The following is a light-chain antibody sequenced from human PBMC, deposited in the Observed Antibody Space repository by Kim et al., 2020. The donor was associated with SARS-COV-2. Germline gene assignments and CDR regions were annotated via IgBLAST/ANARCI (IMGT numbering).Light chain of an antibody. CDR2: AKN. CDR1: GLRSYY. J-gene: IGLJ3*02. CDR3: NSRDSSGNHLV. V-gene: IGLV3-19*01. Sequence: LVQTTTYTSPGAGLRSYYAVWYQQNPGHAPVLVIYAKNNRPSGIPDRFSCSSSGNTASLTITGAQAEDEADYYCNSRDSSGNHLVFGGGTQLTVL.